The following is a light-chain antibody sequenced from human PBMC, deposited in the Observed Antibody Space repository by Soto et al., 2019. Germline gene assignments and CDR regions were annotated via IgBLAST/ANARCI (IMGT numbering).Light chain of an antibody. CDR3: QQYYSFPYT. CDR2: AAS. V-gene: IGKV1-9*01. J-gene: IGKJ5*01. CDR1: QGISSY. Sequence: DIQLTQSPSFLSASVGDRVTITCRASQGISSYFAWYKQKPGKAPKLLIYAASTLQSGVPSRFSGSGSGTDFTLTISCLQSEDFATYYCQQYYSFPYTFGQGTRLEIK.